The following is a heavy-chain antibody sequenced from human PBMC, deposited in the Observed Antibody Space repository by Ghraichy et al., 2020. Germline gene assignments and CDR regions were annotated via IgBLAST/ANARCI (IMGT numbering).Heavy chain of an antibody. Sequence: GESLNISCAASGFTFSSYSMNWVRQAPGKGLELVSYISSSSSTIYYADSVKGRFTISRDNAKNSLYLQMNSLRDEDTAVYYCARESRWLLDYWGQGTLVTVSS. CDR1: GFTFSSYS. J-gene: IGHJ4*02. CDR3: ARESRWLLDY. V-gene: IGHV3-48*02. D-gene: IGHD5-12*01. CDR2: ISSSSSTI.